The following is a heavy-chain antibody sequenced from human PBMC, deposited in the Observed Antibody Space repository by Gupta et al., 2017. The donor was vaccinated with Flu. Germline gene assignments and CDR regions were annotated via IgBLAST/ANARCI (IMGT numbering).Heavy chain of an antibody. CDR1: ARMG. V-gene: IGHV2-26*01. CDR2: IFSNDEK. J-gene: IGHJ4*02. CDR3: ARISCSSSTSCLDY. D-gene: IGHD2-2*01. Sequence: ARMGMSWIRQPPGKALEWLAHIFSNDEKSYITSLKSRLTISKDTSKSQVVLAMSNMDPVDTATYYCARISCSSSTSCLDYWGQGTLVTVSS.